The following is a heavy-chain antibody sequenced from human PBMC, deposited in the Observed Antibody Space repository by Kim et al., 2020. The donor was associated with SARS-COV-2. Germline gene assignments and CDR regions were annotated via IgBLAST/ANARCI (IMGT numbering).Heavy chain of an antibody. V-gene: IGHV5-51*01. Sequence: RYTPSFQGQVTISADKSISTAYLQWSSLKASDTAMYYCARTGGNASGSYRWGQGTLVTVSS. D-gene: IGHD3-10*01. CDR3: ARTGGNASGSYR. J-gene: IGHJ4*02.